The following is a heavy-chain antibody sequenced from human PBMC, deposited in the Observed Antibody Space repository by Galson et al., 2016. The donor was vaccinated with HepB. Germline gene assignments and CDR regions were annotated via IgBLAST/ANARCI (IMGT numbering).Heavy chain of an antibody. J-gene: IGHJ4*02. D-gene: IGHD3-10*01. CDR3: ARDRDAGPYYFDY. CDR1: GYTFTIYG. V-gene: IGHV1-18*01. CDR2: ISPYNGNT. Sequence: SVKVSCKASGYTFTIYGITWVRQAPGQGLEWMGWISPYNGNTKSAQKFQGRVTMATDTSTSIVYMELRNLRSDDTAFYYCARDRDAGPYYFDYWGQGTLVTVSS.